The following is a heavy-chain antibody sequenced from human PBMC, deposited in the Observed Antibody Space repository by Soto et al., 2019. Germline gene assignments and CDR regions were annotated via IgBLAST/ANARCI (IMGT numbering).Heavy chain of an antibody. CDR3: ARGGYYDSSGSRNYHYYGMDA. CDR1: GYTFNSYG. CDR2: ISPYDDNT. Sequence: QVQLVQSGTEVKKPGASVKVSCKASGYTFNSYGISWVRQAPGQGLEWMGWISPYDDNTNYAQNLRGRGTMTPDTSTRTAYMELRSLRSDDTAVYYCARGGYYDSSGSRNYHYYGMDAWGQGTTVTVS. D-gene: IGHD3-22*01. V-gene: IGHV1-18*01. J-gene: IGHJ6*02.